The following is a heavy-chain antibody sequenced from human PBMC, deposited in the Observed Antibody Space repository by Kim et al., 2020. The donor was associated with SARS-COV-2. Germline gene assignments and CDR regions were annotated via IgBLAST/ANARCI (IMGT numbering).Heavy chain of an antibody. CDR2: ISGSGGST. J-gene: IGHJ5*02. D-gene: IGHD2-15*01. V-gene: IGHV3-23*01. CDR3: AKGLGRGIGVYPVVAATGWFDP. Sequence: GGSLRLSCAASGLTFSSYAMSWVRQAPGKGLEWVSAISGSGGSTYYADSVKGRFTISRDNSKNTLYLQMNSLRAEDTAVYYCAKGLGRGIGVYPVVAATGWFDPWGQGTLVTVSS. CDR1: GLTFSSYA.